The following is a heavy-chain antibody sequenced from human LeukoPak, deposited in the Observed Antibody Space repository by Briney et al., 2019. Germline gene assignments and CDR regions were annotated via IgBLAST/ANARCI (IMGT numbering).Heavy chain of an antibody. CDR1: GFTFDDYG. D-gene: IGHD2-21*02. V-gene: IGHV3-20*04. CDR2: INWNGGST. J-gene: IGHJ5*02. Sequence: PGGSLRLSCAASGFTFDDYGMSWVRQAPGKGLEWVSGINWNGGSTGYADSVKGRFTISRDNAKNSLYLQMNSLRAEDTALYYCARDSSDCGGDRYGENWFDPWSQGTLVTVSP. CDR3: ARDSSDCGGDRYGENWFDP.